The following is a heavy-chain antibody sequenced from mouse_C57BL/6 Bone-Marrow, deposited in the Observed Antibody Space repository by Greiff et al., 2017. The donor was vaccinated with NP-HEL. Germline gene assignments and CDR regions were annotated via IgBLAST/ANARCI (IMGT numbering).Heavy chain of an antibody. D-gene: IGHD2-4*01. Sequence: EVQVVESGGGLVQPGGSLKLSCAASGFTFSDYGMAWVRQAPRKGPEWVAFISNLAYSIYYADTVTGRFTISRENAKNTLYLEMSSLRSEDTAMYYCARHEDYDEAWFAYWGQGTLVTVSA. CDR2: ISNLAYSI. CDR1: GFTFSDYG. J-gene: IGHJ3*01. V-gene: IGHV5-15*01. CDR3: ARHEDYDEAWFAY.